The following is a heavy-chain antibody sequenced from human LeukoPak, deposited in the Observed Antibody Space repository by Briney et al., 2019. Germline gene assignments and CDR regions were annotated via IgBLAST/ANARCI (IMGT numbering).Heavy chain of an antibody. CDR3: ATGRSIRYFDY. D-gene: IGHD3-9*01. Sequence: SETLSLTCSVSGGSISSYYWSWIRQPPGKGLEWIGYIYYSGSTNYNPSLKSRVTISVDTSKSQFSLKLSSATAVDTAVYYCATGRSIRYFDYWGQGTLLTVSS. CDR2: IYYSGST. V-gene: IGHV4-59*12. CDR1: GGSISSYY. J-gene: IGHJ4*02.